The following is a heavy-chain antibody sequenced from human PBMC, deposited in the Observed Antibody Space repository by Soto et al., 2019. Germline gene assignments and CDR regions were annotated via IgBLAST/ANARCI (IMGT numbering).Heavy chain of an antibody. D-gene: IGHD1-1*01. V-gene: IGHV3-33*01. CDR2: IWSDGSKK. J-gene: IGHJ4*02. CDR1: GFTFSSYG. Sequence: QVQLVESGGGVVQPGRSLRLSCAASGFTFSSYGMHWVRQAPGKGLEGVAVIWSDGSKKYYADSVKGRFTISRDNSKNTLYLQMNSRRAEDTAVYYCAARLDAPISWGQGTLVTVSS. CDR3: AARLDAPIS.